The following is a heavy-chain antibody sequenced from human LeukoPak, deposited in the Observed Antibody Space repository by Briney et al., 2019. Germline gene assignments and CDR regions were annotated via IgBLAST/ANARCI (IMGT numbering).Heavy chain of an antibody. CDR2: ISSSSSTI. D-gene: IGHD4-23*01. CDR1: GFTFSSYS. Sequence: GGSLRLSCAASGFTFSSYSMNWVRQAPGKGLEWVSYISSSSSTIYYADSVKGRFTISRDNAKNSLYLQMNSLRAEDTAVYYCARGSGYGGNSGEHWGQGTLVTVSS. J-gene: IGHJ1*01. CDR3: ARGSGYGGNSGEH. V-gene: IGHV3-48*01.